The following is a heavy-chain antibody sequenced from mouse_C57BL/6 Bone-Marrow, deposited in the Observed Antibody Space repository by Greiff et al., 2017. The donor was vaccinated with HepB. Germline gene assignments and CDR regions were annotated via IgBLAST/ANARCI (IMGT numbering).Heavy chain of an antibody. CDR3: ARFITTVVSPYWYFDV. CDR2: IDPANGNT. CDR1: GFNIKNTY. V-gene: IGHV14-3*01. J-gene: IGHJ1*03. Sequence: VHVKQSVAELVRPGASVKLSCTASGFNIKNTYMHWVKQRPEQGLEWIGRIDPANGNTKYAPKFQGKATITADTSSNTAYLQLSSLTSEDTAIYYCARFITTVVSPYWYFDVWGTGTTVTVSS. D-gene: IGHD1-1*01.